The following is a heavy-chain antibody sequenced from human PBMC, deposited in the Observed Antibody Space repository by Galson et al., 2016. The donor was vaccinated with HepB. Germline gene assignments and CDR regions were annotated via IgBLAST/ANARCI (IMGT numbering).Heavy chain of an antibody. D-gene: IGHD3-10*01. Sequence: CAISGDSVSSDSAAWSWIRQSPSRGLEWLGRTYYRSKWYNEYAVSVKSRITIIRDTSKNQFSLQLNSVTPEDTAGYYCARGNYYGSRSPPRWFDPWGQGTLVTVSS. CDR3: ARGNYYGSRSPPRWFDP. CDR2: TYYRSKWYN. J-gene: IGHJ5*02. CDR1: GDSVSSDSAA. V-gene: IGHV6-1*01.